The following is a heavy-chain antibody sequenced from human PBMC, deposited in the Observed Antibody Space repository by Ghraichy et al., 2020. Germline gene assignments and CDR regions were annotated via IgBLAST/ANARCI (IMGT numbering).Heavy chain of an antibody. CDR1: GFTFSSYS. CDR3: ARDGSMVRGVIRLGYYGMDV. J-gene: IGHJ6*02. CDR2: ISSSSSYI. V-gene: IGHV3-21*01. Sequence: GGSLRLSCAASGFTFSSYSMNWVRQAPGKGLEWVSSISSSSSYIYYADSVKGRFTISRDNAKNSLYLQMNSLRAEDTAVYYCARDGSMVRGVIRLGYYGMDVWGQGTTVTVSS. D-gene: IGHD3-10*01.